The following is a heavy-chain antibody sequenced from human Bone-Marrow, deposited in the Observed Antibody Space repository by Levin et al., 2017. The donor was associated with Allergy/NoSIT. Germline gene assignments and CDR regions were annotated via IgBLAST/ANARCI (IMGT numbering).Heavy chain of an antibody. J-gene: IGHJ4*02. D-gene: IGHD3-16*01. Sequence: GESLKISCAASGFTFSSHWMGWVRQPPGKGLEWVANIKQDASGKFYEDSVKGRFTISRDNARNSLYLQMNSLRVEDTAVYYCARWGYDGGLDYWGQGTLVTVSS. V-gene: IGHV3-7*01. CDR2: IKQDASGK. CDR1: GFTFSSHW. CDR3: ARWGYDGGLDY.